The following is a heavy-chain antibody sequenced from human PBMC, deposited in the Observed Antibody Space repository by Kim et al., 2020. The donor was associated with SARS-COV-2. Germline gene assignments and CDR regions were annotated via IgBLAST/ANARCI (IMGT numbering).Heavy chain of an antibody. CDR1: GYTFTING. Sequence: ASVKVSCKTSGYTFTINGISWVRQAPGQGLEWMGWISTYNGDTNYAQRLQGRVTMTTDTSTRTAYMELRSLRSDDTAVYYCARAGSYDRSGYSDYWGQGTLVTVSS. D-gene: IGHD3-22*01. CDR3: ARAGSYDRSGYSDY. V-gene: IGHV1-18*01. CDR2: ISTYNGDT. J-gene: IGHJ4*02.